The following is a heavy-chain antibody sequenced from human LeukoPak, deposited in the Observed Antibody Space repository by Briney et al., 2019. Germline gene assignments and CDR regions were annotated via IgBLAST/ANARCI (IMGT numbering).Heavy chain of an antibody. CDR3: VWVRGY. CDR1: GFTFSSYG. J-gene: IGHJ4*02. Sequence: GRSLRLSCAASGFTFSSYGMHWVRQAPGKGLEWVAVISYDGSNKYYADSVKGRFTISRDNSKDTLYLQMNSLRAEDTAVYYCVWVRGYWGQGTLSPSPQ. V-gene: IGHV3-30*03. D-gene: IGHD3-10*01. CDR2: ISYDGSNK.